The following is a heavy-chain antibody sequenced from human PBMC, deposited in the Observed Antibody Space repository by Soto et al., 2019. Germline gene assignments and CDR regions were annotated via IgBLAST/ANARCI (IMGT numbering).Heavy chain of an antibody. D-gene: IGHD2-21*01. Sequence: QVQLVQSGAEVKKPGSSVTVSCKASGGTFSSYTISWVRQAPGQGLEWMAGISTIFGTPIYAQKFQDRVTITADYSTMTAYMEMNRLTSEDTAVYYCARVVVGSRLSLDYWGQGTLVTIS. CDR1: GGTFSSYT. CDR3: ARVVVGSRLSLDY. V-gene: IGHV1-69*01. J-gene: IGHJ4*02. CDR2: ISTIFGTP.